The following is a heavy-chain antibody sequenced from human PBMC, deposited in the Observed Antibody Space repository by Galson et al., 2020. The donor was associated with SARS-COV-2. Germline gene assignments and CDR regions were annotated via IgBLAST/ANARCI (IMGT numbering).Heavy chain of an antibody. V-gene: IGHV3-11*06. D-gene: IGHD2-15*01. Sequence: GESLKISCAASGFTFSDYFMSWIRQAPGKGLEWVSYISSSSSYTTYADSVKGRFTISRDNAKNSLYLQMNSLRAEDTAVYYCARNGRDCSGGICYGAEYFQHWGQGTLVTVSS. CDR2: ISSSSSYT. CDR3: ARNGRDCSGGICYGAEYFQH. J-gene: IGHJ1*01. CDR1: GFTFSDYF.